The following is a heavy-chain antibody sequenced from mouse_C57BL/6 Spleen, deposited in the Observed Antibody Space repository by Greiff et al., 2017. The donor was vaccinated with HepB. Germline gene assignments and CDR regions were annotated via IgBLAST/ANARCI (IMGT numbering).Heavy chain of an antibody. V-gene: IGHV1-26*01. CDR1: GYTFTDYY. Sequence: EVQLQQSGPELVKPGASVKISCKASGYTFTDYYMNWVKQSHGKSLEWIGDINPNNGGTSYNQKFKGKATLTVDKSSSTAYMELRSLTSEDSAVYYCAKGNRNYYGSSYSDYWGQGTTLTVSS. J-gene: IGHJ2*01. CDR3: AKGNRNYYGSSYSDY. D-gene: IGHD1-1*01. CDR2: INPNNGGT.